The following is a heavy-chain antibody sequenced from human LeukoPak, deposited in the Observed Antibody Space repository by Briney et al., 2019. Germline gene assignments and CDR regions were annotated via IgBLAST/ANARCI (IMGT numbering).Heavy chain of an antibody. Sequence: GGSLRLSCTASGFIFSSYAMYWVRQAPGKGLEWVAVVSYDGNKEFYADSVKGRFTISRDNSKNTLYLQMSSLRAEDTAVYCCAKDLGYSSGWYFGAFDIWGQGTMVTVSS. V-gene: IGHV3-30-3*02. D-gene: IGHD6-19*01. CDR1: GFIFSSYA. CDR3: AKDLGYSSGWYFGAFDI. J-gene: IGHJ3*02. CDR2: VSYDGNKE.